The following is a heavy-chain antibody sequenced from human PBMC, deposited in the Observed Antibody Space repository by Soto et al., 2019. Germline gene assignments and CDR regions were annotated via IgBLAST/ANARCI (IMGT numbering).Heavy chain of an antibody. V-gene: IGHV4-31*03. CDR3: ARLRIATNNYKWFDP. D-gene: IGHD2-21*01. CDR1: GAALNSGNYY. J-gene: IGHJ5*02. Sequence: SETLSLTCSVSGAALNSGNYYWSWIRQVPGKGLEWIGHIYVTGAVNYNPSLRDRITISQDTSERQFSLNLRLVTAADTAVYYCARLRIATNNYKWFDPWGQGTLVTVSS. CDR2: IYVTGAV.